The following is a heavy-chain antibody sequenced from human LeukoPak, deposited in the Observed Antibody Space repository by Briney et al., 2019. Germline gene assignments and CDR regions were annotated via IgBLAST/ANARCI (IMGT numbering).Heavy chain of an antibody. Sequence: SVKVSCKAYGYSVTGYYMHWMRQAPGQGLEWMGWIYPNSGGTNYAQKFQGRVTVTRDTSISTAYMQLSRLRSDDTAVYYCATGRGYSYGFDYWGQGTLVTVSS. CDR3: ATGRGYSYGFDY. V-gene: IGHV1-2*02. J-gene: IGHJ4*02. D-gene: IGHD5-18*01. CDR1: GYSVTGYY. CDR2: IYPNSGGT.